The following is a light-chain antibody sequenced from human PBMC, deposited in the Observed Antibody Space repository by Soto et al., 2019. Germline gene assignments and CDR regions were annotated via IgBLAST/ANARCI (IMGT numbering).Light chain of an antibody. CDR3: QQDGSSSWT. Sequence: EIVLTQSPGTLSLSPGERATLSCRASQSVSSSYFAWYQQRFGQAPMLLIYGASSRATGIPDRFSGSGSGTDFNLTISRLEPEDFAVYYCQQDGSSSWTFGQGTKVEIK. CDR2: GAS. V-gene: IGKV3-20*01. J-gene: IGKJ1*01. CDR1: QSVSSSY.